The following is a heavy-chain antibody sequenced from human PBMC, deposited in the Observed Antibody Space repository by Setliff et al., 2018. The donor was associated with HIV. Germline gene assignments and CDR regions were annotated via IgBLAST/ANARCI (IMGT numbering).Heavy chain of an antibody. V-gene: IGHV4-61*09. Sequence: PSETLSLTCTVSGGSISSGSYYWSWIRQPAGKGLEWIGHIYTSGRTNYNPSLKSRVTISVDTSKNQFSLKLSSVTAADTAVYYCARDEQLVRGSHYYYYMDVWGKGTTVTVS. CDR2: IYTSGRT. J-gene: IGHJ6*03. D-gene: IGHD6-6*01. CDR1: GGSISSGSYY. CDR3: ARDEQLVRGSHYYYYMDV.